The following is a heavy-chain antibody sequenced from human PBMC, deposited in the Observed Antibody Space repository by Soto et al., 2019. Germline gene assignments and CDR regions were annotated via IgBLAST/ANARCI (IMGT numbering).Heavy chain of an antibody. CDR1: GGSISSSSYY. CDR3: ARLRYSSSWYTALDWFDP. CDR2: VYYGGST. J-gene: IGHJ5*02. V-gene: IGHV4-39*01. D-gene: IGHD6-13*01. Sequence: SETLSLTCTVSGGSISSSSYYWGWIRQPPGKGLEWIGNVYYGGSTYYNPSLKSRVTISVETSKSQFSLKLSSVTAADTAVYYCARLRYSSSWYTALDWFDPWGQGTLVTVDS.